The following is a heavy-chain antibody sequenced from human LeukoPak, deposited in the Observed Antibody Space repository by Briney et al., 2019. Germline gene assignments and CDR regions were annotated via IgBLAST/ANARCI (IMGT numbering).Heavy chain of an antibody. J-gene: IGHJ4*02. CDR3: AKEGPNCGGDCYGVFDY. V-gene: IGHV3-23*01. CDR2: ISGRGTTI. D-gene: IGHD2-21*02. Sequence: GGSLRLSCAASGFTFSNYAVAWVRQVPGKGLEWVSVISGRGTTIYYADSVRGRFTISRDNSKNTLYLQMNSLRAEDTALYYCAKEGPNCGGDCYGVFDYWGQGTLVTVSS. CDR1: GFTFSNYA.